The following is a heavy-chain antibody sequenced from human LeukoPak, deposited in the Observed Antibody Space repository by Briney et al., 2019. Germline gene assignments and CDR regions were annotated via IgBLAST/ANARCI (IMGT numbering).Heavy chain of an antibody. CDR1: GYTFTNYA. CDR2: IHPSTGNP. V-gene: IGHV7-4-1*02. J-gene: IGHJ4*02. Sequence: ASVKVSCKASGYTFTNYAMNWVRQAPGQGLEWMGWIHPSTGNPTYAQGFTGRFVFSLDTSVSTTYLQISSLKAEDTAVYYCARTYDSSGYYTDYWGQGTLVTVSS. CDR3: ARTYDSSGYYTDY. D-gene: IGHD3-22*01.